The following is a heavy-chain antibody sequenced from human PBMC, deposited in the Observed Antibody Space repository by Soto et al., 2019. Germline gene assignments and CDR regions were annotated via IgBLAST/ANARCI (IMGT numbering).Heavy chain of an antibody. J-gene: IGHJ6*02. CDR1: GFTFSSYW. Sequence: PGGSLRLSCAASGFTFSSYWMSWVRQAPGKGLEWVANIKQDGSEKYYVDSVKGRFTISRDNAKNSLYPQMNSLRAEDTAVYYCASYDFWSSDYYYYGMDVWGQGTTVTVSS. V-gene: IGHV3-7*01. D-gene: IGHD3-3*01. CDR2: IKQDGSEK. CDR3: ASYDFWSSDYYYYGMDV.